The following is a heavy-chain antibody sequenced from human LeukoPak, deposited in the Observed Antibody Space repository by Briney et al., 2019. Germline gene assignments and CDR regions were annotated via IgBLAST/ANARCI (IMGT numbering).Heavy chain of an antibody. CDR3: AKNTGATAAGPDDAFDI. J-gene: IGHJ3*02. Sequence: GGSLRLSCAASGFTFSSYAMSWVRQAPGKGLEWVSYISSSSSTIFYADSVKGRFTISRDNSKNTLYLQMNSLRAEDTAVSYCAKNTGATAAGPDDAFDIWGQGTMVTVSS. V-gene: IGHV3-23*01. CDR2: ISSSSSTI. D-gene: IGHD6-13*01. CDR1: GFTFSSYA.